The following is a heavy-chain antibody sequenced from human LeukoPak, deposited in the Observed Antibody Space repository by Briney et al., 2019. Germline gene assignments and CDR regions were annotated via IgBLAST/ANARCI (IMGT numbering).Heavy chain of an antibody. D-gene: IGHD5-24*01. CDR3: ARDRALGDGYNY. CDR2: ISSSSSYI. CDR1: GFTFSSYS. J-gene: IGHJ4*02. Sequence: AGGPLRLSCAASGFTFSSYSMNWVRQAPGKGLEWVSSISSSSSYIYYADSVKGRFTISRDNAKNSLYLQMNSLRAEDTAVYYCARDRALGDGYNYWGQGTLVTVSS. V-gene: IGHV3-21*01.